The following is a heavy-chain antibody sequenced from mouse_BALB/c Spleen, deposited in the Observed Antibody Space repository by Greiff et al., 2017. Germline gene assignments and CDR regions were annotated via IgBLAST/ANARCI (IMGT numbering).Heavy chain of an antibody. Sequence: EVQLQQSGTVLARPGASVKMSCKASGYTFTSYWMHWVKQRPGQGLEWIGAIYPGNSDTSYNQKFKGKAKLTAVTSTSTAYMELSSLTNEDSAVYYCTRLGVYDGWGWFAYWGQGTLVTVSA. J-gene: IGHJ3*01. CDR1: GYTFTSYW. CDR2: IYPGNSDT. V-gene: IGHV1-5*01. D-gene: IGHD2-3*01. CDR3: TRLGVYDGWGWFAY.